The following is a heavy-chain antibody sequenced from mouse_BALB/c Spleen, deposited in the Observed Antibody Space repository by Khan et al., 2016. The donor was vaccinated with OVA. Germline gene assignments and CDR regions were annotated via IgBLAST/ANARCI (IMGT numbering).Heavy chain of an antibody. CDR1: GYSITTDYA. CDR2: ISYSGNT. D-gene: IGHD1-1*01. Sequence: EVELVESGPGLVKPSQSLSLTCTVTGYSITTDYAWNWIRQFPGNKLEWMGYISYSGNTKYNPSLKSRISITRDTSKTQFFLQLKSVTTEDTARYYGARVYGGDFDYWGQGSTLTVSS. V-gene: IGHV3-2*02. J-gene: IGHJ2*01. CDR3: ARVYGGDFDY.